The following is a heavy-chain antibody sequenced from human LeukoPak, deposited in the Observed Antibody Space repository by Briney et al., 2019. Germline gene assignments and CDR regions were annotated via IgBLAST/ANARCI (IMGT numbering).Heavy chain of an antibody. V-gene: IGHV4-34*01. D-gene: IGHD2-2*01. CDR1: GGSFSGYY. Sequence: PETLSLTCAVYGGSFSGYYWSWIRQPPGKGLGWIGEINHSGSTNYNPSLKSRVTISVDTSKNQFSLKLSSVTAADTAVYYCARVRGDTSHCYVDYWGQGTLVTVSS. CDR3: ARVRGDTSHCYVDY. CDR2: INHSGST. J-gene: IGHJ4*02.